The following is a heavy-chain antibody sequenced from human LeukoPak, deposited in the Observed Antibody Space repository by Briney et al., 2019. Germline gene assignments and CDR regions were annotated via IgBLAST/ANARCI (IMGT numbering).Heavy chain of an antibody. Sequence: GGSLRLSCAASGFAFSSYWMSWVRQAPGKWLEWVANIKQDGSEKYYVDSVKGRFTISRDNAKNSLYLQMNSLRVEDTAVYYCARDGDYPIDYWGQGTLVTVSS. J-gene: IGHJ4*02. D-gene: IGHD4-17*01. V-gene: IGHV3-7*03. CDR1: GFAFSSYW. CDR3: ARDGDYPIDY. CDR2: IKQDGSEK.